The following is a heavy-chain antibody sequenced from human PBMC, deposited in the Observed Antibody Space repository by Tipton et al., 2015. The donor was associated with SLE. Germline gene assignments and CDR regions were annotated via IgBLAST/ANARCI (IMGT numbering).Heavy chain of an antibody. CDR3: ARVSGVRGAAPWGYFDY. D-gene: IGHD3-10*01. V-gene: IGHV3-66*02. J-gene: IGHJ4*02. CDR2: IYSDGTT. CDR1: GFTVSRYY. Sequence: SLRLSCAASGFTVSRYYMSWVRQAPGKGLEWVSIIYSDGTTYYADSVKGRFTISRDNSKNTLYLQVNSLRAEDTAVYYCARVSGVRGAAPWGYFDYWGQGTLVTVSS.